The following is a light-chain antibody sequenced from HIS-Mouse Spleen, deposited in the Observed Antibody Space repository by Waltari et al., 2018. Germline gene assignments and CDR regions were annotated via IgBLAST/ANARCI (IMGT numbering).Light chain of an antibody. CDR2: KAS. CDR3: QQYNSYSWT. J-gene: IGKJ1*01. Sequence: DIQMTQSPSTLSASVGDRVTITCRASQSISSWLAWYQQKPGKAHKLLIYKASSLESGVTSRFSVSRSGTEFTLTISSLQPDDFATYYCQQYNSYSWTFGQGTKVELK. V-gene: IGKV1-5*03. CDR1: QSISSW.